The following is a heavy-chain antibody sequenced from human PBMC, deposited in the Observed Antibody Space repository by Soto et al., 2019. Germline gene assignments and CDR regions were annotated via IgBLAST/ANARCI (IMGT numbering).Heavy chain of an antibody. CDR1: GGTFSSYA. J-gene: IGHJ4*02. CDR2: IIPIFGTA. V-gene: IGHV1-69*01. D-gene: IGHD3-3*01. Sequence: QVQLVQSGAEVKKPGSSVKVSCKASGGTFSSYAISWVRQAPGQGLEWMGGIIPIFGTAHYAQKFQGRVTITAEESTSTAYRELGSLRSEDTAVYYCARDRSGDSYWGQGTLVTVSS. CDR3: ARDRSGDSY.